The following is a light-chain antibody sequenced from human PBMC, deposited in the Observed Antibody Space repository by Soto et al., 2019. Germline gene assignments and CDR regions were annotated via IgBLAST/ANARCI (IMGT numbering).Light chain of an antibody. J-gene: IGKJ5*01. CDR3: QQYENLPT. V-gene: IGKV1-33*01. CDR1: QNINNY. Sequence: DIQMTQSPSSLSASVGDRVTITCQASQNINNYLNWYQQKPGRAPKLLIYDASNLEAGVPSRSRGSGSGTDFTFTISRLQPEDIATYYCQQYENLPTCGQGTRREIK. CDR2: DAS.